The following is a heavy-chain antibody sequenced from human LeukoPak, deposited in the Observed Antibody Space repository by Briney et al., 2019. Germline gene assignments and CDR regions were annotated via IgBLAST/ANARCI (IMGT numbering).Heavy chain of an antibody. Sequence: ASVKVSCKASGYTFTGFYMHWVRQAPGQGLEWMGWINPNSGDTNYAQKFQGRVTMTRDTSISTAYMELSRLRSDDTAVYYCARDRGVDYCSGGSCSHYYYYMDVWGKGTTVTISS. V-gene: IGHV1-2*02. D-gene: IGHD2-15*01. CDR3: ARDRGVDYCSGGSCSHYYYYMDV. J-gene: IGHJ6*03. CDR2: INPNSGDT. CDR1: GYTFTGFY.